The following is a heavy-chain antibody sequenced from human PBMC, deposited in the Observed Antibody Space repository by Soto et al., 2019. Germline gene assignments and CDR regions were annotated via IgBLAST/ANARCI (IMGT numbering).Heavy chain of an antibody. CDR2: ISSSSSYI. V-gene: IGHV3-21*01. Sequence: PGGSLRLSCAASGFTFSSYSMNWVRQAPGKGLEWVSSISSSSSYIYYADSVKGRFTISRDNAKNSLYLQMNSLRAEDTAVYYCAREGGYSSSWYENYYYYGMDVWGQGTTVTVSS. J-gene: IGHJ6*02. D-gene: IGHD6-13*01. CDR3: AREGGYSSSWYENYYYYGMDV. CDR1: GFTFSSYS.